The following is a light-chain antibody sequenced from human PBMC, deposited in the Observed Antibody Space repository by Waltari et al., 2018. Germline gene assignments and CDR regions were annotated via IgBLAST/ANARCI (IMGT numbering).Light chain of an antibody. CDR3: LQDFKYPLT. V-gene: IGKV1-6*02. CDR1: PDIRND. J-gene: IGKJ4*01. Sequence: AIQMTQSPSSLSASLGARVTIPCRARPDIRNDLAWYQQKSGSAPTLLIYGSSSLHTGVPSRFSGSGSGTDFSLTISGLQPEDFATYYCLQDFKYPLTFGGGTKVEIK. CDR2: GSS.